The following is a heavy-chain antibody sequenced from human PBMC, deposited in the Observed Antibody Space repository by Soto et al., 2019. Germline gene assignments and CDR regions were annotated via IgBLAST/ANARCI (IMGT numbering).Heavy chain of an antibody. D-gene: IGHD3-10*01. J-gene: IGHJ4*02. CDR1: GFTVSNNY. CDR3: AAGPGGGGY. Sequence: EVQLVESGGGLIQPGGSLRLSCAVSGFTVSNNYMSWVRQAPGKGLEGVSVIYSGGYTAYGDSVKGRFTISRDNSKNTQYRQMKSLGAGPRAVFFWAAGPGGGGYWGQGTLVTVSS. CDR2: IYSGGYT. V-gene: IGHV3-53*01.